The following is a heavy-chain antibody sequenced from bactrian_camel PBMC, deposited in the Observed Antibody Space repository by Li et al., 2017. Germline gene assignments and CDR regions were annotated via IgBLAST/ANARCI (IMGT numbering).Heavy chain of an antibody. Sequence: VQLVESGGGSVQAGGSLRLSCVASDSEYMYQGMCIGWFRQAPGEEREGVATSHTGGRTTYYADSVKGRFTISQDNTKKTIYLQMNSLKVEDTAKYYCAVNAVCWDEKLEEKDFGYWGQGTQVTVS. D-gene: IGHD5*01. CDR3: AVNAVCWDEKLEEKDFGY. J-gene: IGHJ6*01. V-gene: IGHV3S40*01. CDR2: SHTGGRTT. CDR1: DSEYMYQGMC.